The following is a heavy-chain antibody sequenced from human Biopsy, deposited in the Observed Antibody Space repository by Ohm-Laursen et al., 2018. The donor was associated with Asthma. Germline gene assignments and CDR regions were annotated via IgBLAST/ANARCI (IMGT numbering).Heavy chain of an antibody. CDR1: GFTFSSYA. D-gene: IGHD6-19*01. Sequence: SLRLSCAASGFTFSSYAMHWVRQAPGKGLEWVAVISYDGSNKYYVDSVKGRFTISRDNSKNTLYLQMNSLRAEDTAVYYRAREGIAVAHFDYWGQGTLVTVSS. CDR2: ISYDGSNK. J-gene: IGHJ4*02. V-gene: IGHV3-30-3*01. CDR3: AREGIAVAHFDY.